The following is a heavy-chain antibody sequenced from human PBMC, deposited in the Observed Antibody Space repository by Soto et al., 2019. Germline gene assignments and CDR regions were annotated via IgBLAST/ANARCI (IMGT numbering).Heavy chain of an antibody. J-gene: IGHJ4*02. D-gene: IGHD4-17*01. CDR2: IIPILGIA. CDR3: ARDSPRPPYGAVDY. Sequence: QVQLVQSGAEVKKPGSSVKVSCKASGGTFSSYTISWVRQAPGQGLEWMGRIIPILGIANYAQKFQGRVMITADKSTSTAYMELSSLRSEDTAVYYCARDSPRPPYGAVDYWGQGTLVTVSS. CDR1: GGTFSSYT. V-gene: IGHV1-69*08.